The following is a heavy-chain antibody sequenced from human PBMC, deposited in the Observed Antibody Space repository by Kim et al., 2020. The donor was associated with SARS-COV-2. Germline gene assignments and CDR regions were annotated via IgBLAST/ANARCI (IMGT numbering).Heavy chain of an antibody. CDR3: ARDSGELIDY. D-gene: IGHD1-26*01. CDR2: IYYSGST. J-gene: IGHJ4*02. CDR1: GGSISSSSYY. V-gene: IGHV4-39*07. Sequence: SETLSLTCTVSGGSISSSSYYWGWIRQPPGKGLEWIGSIYYSGSTYYNPSLKSRVTISVDTSKNQFSLKLSSVTAADTAVYYCARDSGELIDYWGQGTLVTVSS.